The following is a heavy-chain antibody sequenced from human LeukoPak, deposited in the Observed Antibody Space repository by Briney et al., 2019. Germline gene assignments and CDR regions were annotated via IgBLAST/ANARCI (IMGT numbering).Heavy chain of an antibody. J-gene: IGHJ4*02. CDR2: IYYSGST. D-gene: IGHD5-24*01. V-gene: IGHV4-59*01. CDR1: GGSISSYY. CDR3: ARGRDGYIQPYYFDY. Sequence: PSETLSLTCTVSGGSISSYYWSWIRQPPGKGLEWIGYIYYSGSTNYNPSLKSRVTISVDTSKNQFSLKLSSVTAADTAVYYCARGRDGYIQPYYFDYWGQETLVTVSS.